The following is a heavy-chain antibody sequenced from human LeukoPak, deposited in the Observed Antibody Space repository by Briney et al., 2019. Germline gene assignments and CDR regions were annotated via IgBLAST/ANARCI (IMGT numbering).Heavy chain of an antibody. CDR3: ARDLYYYDSSGSPFDY. CDR1: GGSISSYY. D-gene: IGHD3-22*01. Sequence: SETLSLTCIVSGGSISSYYWSWIRQPAGQGLEWIGRIYMSGSTNYNPSPKSRATMSVDTSKNQFSLNLSSVTAADTAVYYCARDLYYYDSSGSPFDYWGQGTLVTVSS. J-gene: IGHJ4*02. V-gene: IGHV4-4*07. CDR2: IYMSGST.